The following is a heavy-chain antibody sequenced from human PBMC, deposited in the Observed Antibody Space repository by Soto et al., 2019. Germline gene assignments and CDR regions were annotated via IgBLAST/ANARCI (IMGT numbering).Heavy chain of an antibody. CDR1: GYTLTELS. J-gene: IGHJ6*02. Sequence: GASVKVSWKVSGYTLTELSMHWVRQAPGKGLEWMGGFDPEDGETIYAQKFQGRVTMTEDTSTDTAYMELSSLRSEDTAVYYCATEGTAMVPLPGGMDVRGQGTTVTVSS. CDR3: ATEGTAMVPLPGGMDV. D-gene: IGHD5-18*01. CDR2: FDPEDGET. V-gene: IGHV1-24*01.